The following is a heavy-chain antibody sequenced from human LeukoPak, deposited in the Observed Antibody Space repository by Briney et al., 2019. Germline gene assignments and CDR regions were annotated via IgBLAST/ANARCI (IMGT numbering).Heavy chain of an antibody. CDR3: ARDHVGRDGYNPPHY. CDR1: GGSISSGSYY. CDR2: IYTSGST. J-gene: IGHJ4*02. D-gene: IGHD5-24*01. V-gene: IGHV4-61*02. Sequence: SETLSLTCTVSGGSISSGSYYWSWIRQPAGKGLEWLGRIYTSGSTNYNPSLKSRVTISVDTSKNQFSLKLSSVTAADTAMYYCARDHVGRDGYNPPHYWGQGTLVTVSS.